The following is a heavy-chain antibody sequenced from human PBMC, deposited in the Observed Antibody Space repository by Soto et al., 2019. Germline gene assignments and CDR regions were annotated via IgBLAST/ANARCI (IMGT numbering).Heavy chain of an antibody. Sequence: PGGSLRLSCAASGFTFSSYAMSWVRQAPGKGLEWVSAISGSGGSTYYADSVKGRFTISRDNSKNTLYLQMNSLRAEDTAVYYCAKTRPLHDFWSGYFSPWRQNYFDYWGQGTLVTVSS. CDR3: AKTRPLHDFWSGYFSPWRQNYFDY. D-gene: IGHD3-3*01. V-gene: IGHV3-23*01. CDR1: GFTFSSYA. J-gene: IGHJ4*02. CDR2: ISGSGGST.